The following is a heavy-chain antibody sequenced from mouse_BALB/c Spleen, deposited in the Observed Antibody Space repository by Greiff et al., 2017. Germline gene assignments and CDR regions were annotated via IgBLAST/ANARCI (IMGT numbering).Heavy chain of an antibody. V-gene: IGHV5-6*01. J-gene: IGHJ2*01. D-gene: IGHD2-10*02. CDR1: GFTFSSYG. CDR3: ARQAYGIDY. Sequence: EVQGVESGGDLVKPGGSLKLSCAASGFTFSSYGMSWVRQTPDKRLEWVATISSGGSYTYYPDSVKGRFTISRDNAKNTLYLQMSSLKSEDTAMYYCARQAYGIDYWGQGTTLTVSS. CDR2: ISSGGSYT.